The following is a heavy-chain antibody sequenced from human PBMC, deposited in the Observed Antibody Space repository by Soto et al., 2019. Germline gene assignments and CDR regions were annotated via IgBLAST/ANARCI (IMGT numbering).Heavy chain of an antibody. CDR1: AGSISSGDYY. CDR3: ARGDSPSMYDILTGYVSAGFDP. J-gene: IGHJ5*02. Sequence: PSETLSLTCTVSAGSISSGDYYWSWIRQPPGKGLEWIGYIYYSGSTCYNPSLRSRVTISVDTSKNPFSLKLSPVTAADTAVYYCARGDSPSMYDILTGYVSAGFDPWGQGTLVTVSS. CDR2: IYYSGST. D-gene: IGHD3-9*01. V-gene: IGHV4-30-4*01.